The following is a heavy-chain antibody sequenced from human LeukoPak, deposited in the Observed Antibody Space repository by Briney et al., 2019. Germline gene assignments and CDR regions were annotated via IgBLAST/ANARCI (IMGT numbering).Heavy chain of an antibody. CDR3: ARAVDIVATTPFDI. V-gene: IGHV3-66*01. D-gene: IGHD5-12*01. Sequence: GGSLRLSCAASGFTVGSTYMSWVRQAPGKGLEWISVIYTGGTIYYADSVKGRFTISRDNSKDTVYLDMHSLRVEDTAVYYCARAVDIVATTPFDIWGQGTMVTVSS. J-gene: IGHJ3*02. CDR1: GFTVGSTY. CDR2: IYTGGTI.